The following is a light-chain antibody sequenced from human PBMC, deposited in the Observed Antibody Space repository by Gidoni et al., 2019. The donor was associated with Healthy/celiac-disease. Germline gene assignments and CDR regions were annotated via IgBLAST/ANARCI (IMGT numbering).Light chain of an antibody. CDR2: GNR. Sequence: QSVLTQPPSVSGAPGQRVTISCTGSSSNIGAGYDVHWYQQLPGTATKLLIYGNRNRPSGVPDIFSGSKSGPSASLAITGLQAEDEADYYCQSYDSSLSGHVVFGGGTKLTVL. J-gene: IGLJ2*01. V-gene: IGLV1-40*01. CDR3: QSYDSSLSGHVV. CDR1: SSNIGAGYD.